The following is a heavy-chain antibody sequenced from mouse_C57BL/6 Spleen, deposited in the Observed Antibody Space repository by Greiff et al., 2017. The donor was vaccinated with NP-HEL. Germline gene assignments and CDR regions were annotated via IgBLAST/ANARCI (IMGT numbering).Heavy chain of an antibody. J-gene: IGHJ3*01. D-gene: IGHD1-1*01. Sequence: QVQLQQSGAELVRPGTSVKVSCKASGYAFTNYLIEWVKQRPGQGLEWIGVINPGSGGTNYNEKFKGKATLTADKSSSTAYMQLSSLTSEDSAVYFCARVLLLPPFAYWGQGTLVTVSA. V-gene: IGHV1-54*01. CDR1: GYAFTNYL. CDR3: ARVLLLPPFAY. CDR2: INPGSGGT.